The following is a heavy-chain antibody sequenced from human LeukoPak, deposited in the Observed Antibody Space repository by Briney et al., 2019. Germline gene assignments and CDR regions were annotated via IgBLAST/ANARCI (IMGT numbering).Heavy chain of an antibody. V-gene: IGHV1-69*05. D-gene: IGHD4-17*01. J-gene: IGHJ5*02. Sequence: RASVKLSCTASGGTFSSYDISWVRQAPGQGLEWMGGIIPIFGTANYAQKFQRRVTITTDESTSTAYMELSSLRSEDTAVYYCARGYGDKFDPWGQGTLVTVSS. CDR2: IIPIFGTA. CDR1: GGTFSSYD. CDR3: ARGYGDKFDP.